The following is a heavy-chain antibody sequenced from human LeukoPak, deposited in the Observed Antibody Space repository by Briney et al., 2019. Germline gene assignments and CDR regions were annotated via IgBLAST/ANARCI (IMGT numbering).Heavy chain of an antibody. CDR3: ARVSDSKGGDY. D-gene: IGHD3-22*01. CDR2: IYYSGST. CDR1: GGSISSGDYY. J-gene: IGHJ4*02. V-gene: IGHV4-30-4*01. Sequence: SETLSLTCTVSGGSISSGDYYWSWIRQPPGKGLEWIGYIYYSGSTYYNPSLKSRVTISVDTSKNQFSLKLSSVTAADTAVYYRARVSDSKGGDYWGQGTLVTVSS.